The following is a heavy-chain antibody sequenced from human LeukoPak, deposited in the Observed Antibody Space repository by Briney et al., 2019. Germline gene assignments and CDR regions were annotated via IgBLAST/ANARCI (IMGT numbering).Heavy chain of an antibody. CDR2: IYYSGST. Sequence: SETLSLTCTVSGASISNYYWTWIRQPPGKGLEWIGYIYYSGSTNYRPSLKSRVTISVDTSKNQVSLRLRSVTAADTAVYYCARVEEGYGSGRRENYYYYYMDVWGKGTTVTISS. V-gene: IGHV4-59*01. CDR1: GASISNYY. J-gene: IGHJ6*03. CDR3: ARVEEGYGSGRRENYYYYYMDV. D-gene: IGHD3-10*01.